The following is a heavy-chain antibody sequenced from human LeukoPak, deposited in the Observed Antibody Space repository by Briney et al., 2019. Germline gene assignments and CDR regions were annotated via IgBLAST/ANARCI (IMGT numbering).Heavy chain of an antibody. J-gene: IGHJ6*02. Sequence: GGSLRLSCAASGFTFSSYAMSWVRQASGKGLEWVSAISGSGGSTYYADSVKGRFTIARDNSKNTLYLQMVSLRAEDTADYYCARDRFPHDDAHYGMDVWGQGTTVTVSS. V-gene: IGHV3-23*01. CDR3: ARDRFPHDDAHYGMDV. CDR1: GFTFSSYA. D-gene: IGHD3-16*01. CDR2: ISGSGGST.